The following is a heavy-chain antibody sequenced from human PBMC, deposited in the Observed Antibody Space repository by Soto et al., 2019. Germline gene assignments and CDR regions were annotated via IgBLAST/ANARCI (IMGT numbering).Heavy chain of an antibody. CDR1: GFTFRTYT. CDR2: IRGFSPYT. V-gene: IGHV3-21*01. CDR3: ARDRGYDAHDYYYNAMDV. Sequence: GSLRLSCISSGFTFRTYTMNWVRQAPGKGLEGVSGIRGFSPYTFYAESVKGRFTISRDNAKNSLYLQMNSLRAEDTAVYYCARDRGYDAHDYYYNAMDVWGQGTTVTVSS. J-gene: IGHJ6*02. D-gene: IGHD3-10*01.